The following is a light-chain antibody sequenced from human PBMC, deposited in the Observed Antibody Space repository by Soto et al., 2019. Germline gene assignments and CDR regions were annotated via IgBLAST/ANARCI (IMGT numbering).Light chain of an antibody. CDR2: DAS. CDR3: QPYDNLPLT. Sequence: DIQMTQSPSSLSASVGDRVTITCQASQDFSNYLNWYQQTPGKAPKLLIYDASNLETGVPSRLSGSGSGTDFIFTISSLQPEDIATYYCQPYDNLPLTFGGGTKVDIK. J-gene: IGKJ4*01. V-gene: IGKV1-33*01. CDR1: QDFSNY.